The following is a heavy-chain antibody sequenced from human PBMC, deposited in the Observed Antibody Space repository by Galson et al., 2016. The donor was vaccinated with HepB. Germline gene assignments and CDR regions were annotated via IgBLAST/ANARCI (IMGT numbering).Heavy chain of an antibody. V-gene: IGHV1-3*01. CDR3: ARALGDF. D-gene: IGHD2-21*01. J-gene: IGHJ4*02. CDR1: GYIFTNIA. CDR2: INPGNGKT. Sequence: SVKVSCKASGYIFTNIAVQWVRQAPGQRPEWMGWINPGNGKTKFSQNFQGRITILRDTSASTAYMELSHLRSEDTAIYYCARALGDFWGPGTLVTVSS.